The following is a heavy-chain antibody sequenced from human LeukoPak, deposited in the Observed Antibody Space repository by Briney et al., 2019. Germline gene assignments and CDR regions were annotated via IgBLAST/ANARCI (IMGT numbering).Heavy chain of an antibody. CDR2: IYYSGST. D-gene: IGHD2-15*01. CDR1: GGSISSYY. J-gene: IGHJ5*02. Sequence: SETLSLTCTVSGGSISSYYWSWVRQPPGKGLEWIGYIYYSGSTNYNPSLKSRVTISVDTSKNQFSLKLSSVTAADTAVYYCARDSCSGGSCYPNWFDPWGQGTLGTVSS. CDR3: ARDSCSGGSCYPNWFDP. V-gene: IGHV4-59*01.